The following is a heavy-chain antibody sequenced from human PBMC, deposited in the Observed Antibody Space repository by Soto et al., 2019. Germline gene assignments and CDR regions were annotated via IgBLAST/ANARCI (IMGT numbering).Heavy chain of an antibody. Sequence: SETLSLTCSVSVVSLTSGTYYWSWIRQHPGKGLEWIGYIFYSGSTDYNPSLKSRVNISVDTSKNQFSLKLSSVTAADTAVYYCASQEDFFDYWGQGTLVTVSS. CDR2: IFYSGST. J-gene: IGHJ4*02. CDR3: ASQEDFFDY. CDR1: VVSLTSGTYY. V-gene: IGHV4-31*03.